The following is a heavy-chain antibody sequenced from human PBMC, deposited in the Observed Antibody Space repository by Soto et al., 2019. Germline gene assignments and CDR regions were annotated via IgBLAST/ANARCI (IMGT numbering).Heavy chain of an antibody. Sequence: EVQLVESGGGLVKPGGSLRLSCAASGFTFSSYSMNWVRQAPGKGLEWVSSISSSSSYIYYADSVKGRFTISRDNAKNSLYLQMNSLRAEETAVYYCARAASGYDLIPPGDDWGQGTLVTVSS. CDR2: ISSSSSYI. D-gene: IGHD5-12*01. J-gene: IGHJ4*02. CDR1: GFTFSSYS. V-gene: IGHV3-21*01. CDR3: ARAASGYDLIPPGDD.